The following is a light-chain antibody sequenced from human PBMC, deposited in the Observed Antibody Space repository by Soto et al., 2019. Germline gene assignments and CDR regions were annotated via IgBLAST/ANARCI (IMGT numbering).Light chain of an antibody. V-gene: IGKV1-6*01. CDR3: LQDYHYPYT. J-gene: IGKJ2*01. CDR1: QAIRYD. CDR2: GAS. Sequence: AIQMTQSPSSLSASVGDRVTITCRASQAIRYDLGWYQQKPGRAPKVLIYGASSLYTGVPSRFSGSGSGTDFTLTISSLQSEDFATYYCLQDYHYPYTFGQGTKVEL.